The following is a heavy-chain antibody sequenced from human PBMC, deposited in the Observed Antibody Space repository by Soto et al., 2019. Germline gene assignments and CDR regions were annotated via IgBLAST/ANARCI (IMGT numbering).Heavy chain of an antibody. D-gene: IGHD5-18*01. J-gene: IGHJ4*02. CDR2: IIPIFGTA. CDR3: ARDVDTAMAPSDY. Sequence: VRQAPGQGLEWMGGIIPIFGTANYAQKFQGRVTITADESTSTAYMELSSLRSEDTAVYYCARDVDTAMAPSDYWGQGTLVTVSS. V-gene: IGHV1-69*01.